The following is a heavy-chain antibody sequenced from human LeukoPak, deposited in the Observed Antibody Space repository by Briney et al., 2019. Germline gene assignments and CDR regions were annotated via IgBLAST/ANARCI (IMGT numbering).Heavy chain of an antibody. J-gene: IGHJ3*02. CDR3: AKREQWLGVGSFDI. D-gene: IGHD6-19*01. CDR2: VTGNGGST. CDR1: GFIFSSYA. V-gene: IGHV3-23*01. Sequence: GGSLRLSCAASGFIFSSYAMSWVRQAPGEGLQWVSAVTGNGGSTFYADSVKGRFIISRDNSQNTLYLQMNSLRADDTAIYYCAKREQWLGVGSFDIWGQGTKVTVSS.